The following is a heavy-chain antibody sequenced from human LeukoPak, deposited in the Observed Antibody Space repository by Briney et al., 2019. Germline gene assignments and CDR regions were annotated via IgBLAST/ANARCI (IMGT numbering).Heavy chain of an antibody. J-gene: IGHJ4*02. V-gene: IGHV3-30*03. CDR2: ISYDGSDK. Sequence: GRSLRLSCAASGFTFSPYGMHWVRPAPGKGLEWVAVISYDGSDKYYADSVKGRFTISRDNSKNTLYLQMNSLRAEDTAVYYCAREGVTIFGVVPTPHFDYWGQGTLVTVSS. CDR3: AREGVTIFGVVPTPHFDY. D-gene: IGHD3-3*01. CDR1: GFTFSPYG.